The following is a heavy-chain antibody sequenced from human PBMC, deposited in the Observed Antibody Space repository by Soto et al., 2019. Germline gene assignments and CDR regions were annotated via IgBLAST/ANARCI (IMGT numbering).Heavy chain of an antibody. CDR1: GYSFTSYW. Sequence: GESLKISCKGSGYSFTSYWIGWVRQMPGKGLEWMGIIYPGDSDTRYSPSFQGQVTISADKSISTAYLQWSSLKASDTAMYYCVQYYYDSSGYYPTHPIDYWGQGTLVTVSS. CDR2: IYPGDSDT. V-gene: IGHV5-51*01. CDR3: VQYYYDSSGYYPTHPIDY. J-gene: IGHJ4*02. D-gene: IGHD3-22*01.